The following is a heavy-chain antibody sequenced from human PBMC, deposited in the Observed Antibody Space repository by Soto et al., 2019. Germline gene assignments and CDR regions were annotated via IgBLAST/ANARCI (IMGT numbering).Heavy chain of an antibody. V-gene: IGHV6-1*01. CDR2: TYYRSKWYN. CDR1: GDSVSSDSAA. Sequence: SQTLSLTCAISGDSVSSDSAAWNWIRQSPSRGLEWLGRTYYRSKWYNDYAVSVKSRITINPDTSKNQFSLQLNSVTPEDTAVYYWAAAGTMWGLQGGFEPWGQGTLVTVSS. D-gene: IGHD6-13*01. CDR3: AAAGTMWGLQGGFEP. J-gene: IGHJ5*02.